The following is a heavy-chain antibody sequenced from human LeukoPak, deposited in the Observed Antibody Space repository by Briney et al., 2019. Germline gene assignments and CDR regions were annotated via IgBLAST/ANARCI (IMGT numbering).Heavy chain of an antibody. CDR2: IYYSGST. D-gene: IGHD3-10*01. V-gene: IGHV4-61*01. Sequence: SETLSLTCTVSGGSVSSGSYYWSWIRQPPGKGLEWIGYIYYSGSTNYNPSLKSRVTISVDTSENQFSLKLSSVTAADTAVYYCARALMVRGVITYYYFDYWGQGTLVTVSS. CDR3: ARALMVRGVITYYYFDY. CDR1: GGSVSSGSYY. J-gene: IGHJ4*02.